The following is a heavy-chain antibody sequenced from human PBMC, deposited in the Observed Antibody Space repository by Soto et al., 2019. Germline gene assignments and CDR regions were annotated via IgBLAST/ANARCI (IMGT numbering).Heavy chain of an antibody. CDR1: GFFISSGNY. V-gene: IGHV4-38-2*01. CDR2: IFHGGNT. D-gene: IGHD2-15*01. Sequence: SATLSLTCAVSGFFISSGNYWGWIRKPPGKGLEWIGSIFHGGNTYYNPSLKSRVTISVDMSKNQFSLKLNSVTAADTAVYYCARARWYDAFDVWGQGTVVTVSS. CDR3: ARARWYDAFDV. J-gene: IGHJ3*01.